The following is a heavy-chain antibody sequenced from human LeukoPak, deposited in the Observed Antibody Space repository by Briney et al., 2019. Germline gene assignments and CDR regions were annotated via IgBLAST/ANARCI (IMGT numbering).Heavy chain of an antibody. CDR2: ISPHNNYT. D-gene: IGHD2-15*01. CDR1: GYTFTSYG. J-gene: IGHJ4*02. V-gene: IGHV1-18*01. Sequence: ASVKVSCRASGYTFTSYGISWVRQAPGQGLEWLGCISPHNNYTNYAQNFKGRFTITTDNSNNTPSMDLRSLRPDDTAVYNCARVGRVYITAPRWFTNWGEGTPVIVSS. CDR3: ARVGRVYITAPRWFTN.